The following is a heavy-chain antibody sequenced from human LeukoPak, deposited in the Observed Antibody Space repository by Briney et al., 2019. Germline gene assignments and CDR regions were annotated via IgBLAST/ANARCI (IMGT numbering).Heavy chain of an antibody. Sequence: GGSLRLSCAASGFSFTYYAMVWVRQAPGKGLEWVSGIRGSDGSTYYADSVKGRFTISRDNAKNSLYLQMNSLRAEDTAVYCCARDQSVYYDILTGYNTPNFDYWGQGTLVTVSS. J-gene: IGHJ4*02. CDR1: GFSFTYYA. D-gene: IGHD3-9*01. CDR3: ARDQSVYYDILTGYNTPNFDY. V-gene: IGHV3-23*01. CDR2: IRGSDGST.